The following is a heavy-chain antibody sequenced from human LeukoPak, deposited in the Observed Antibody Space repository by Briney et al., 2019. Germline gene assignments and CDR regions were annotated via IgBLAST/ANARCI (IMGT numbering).Heavy chain of an antibody. V-gene: IGHV3-23*01. Sequence: GGSLRLSCAVSGFTFSTYALGWVRQAPGKGLEWVSAISSSGGSPYYADSVNGRFTISRDNSKNTLYLQMNSLRAEDTALYYCAKDQALSLSSSRALDYWGQGTLVTVSS. CDR1: GFTFSTYA. CDR2: ISSSGGSP. CDR3: AKDQALSLSSSRALDY. J-gene: IGHJ4*02. D-gene: IGHD2-2*01.